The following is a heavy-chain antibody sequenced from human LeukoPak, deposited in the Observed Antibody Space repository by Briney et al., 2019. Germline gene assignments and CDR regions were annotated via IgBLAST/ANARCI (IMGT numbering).Heavy chain of an antibody. D-gene: IGHD6-13*01. CDR2: ISGSGGST. CDR3: ARDSSSSWFYFDY. J-gene: IGHJ4*02. V-gene: IGHV3-23*01. CDR1: GFTFSSYA. Sequence: GRSLRLSCAASGFTFSSYAMSWVRQAPGKGLEWVSAISGSGGSTYYADSVKGRFTISRDNSKNTLYLQMNSLRAEDTAVYYCARDSSSSWFYFDYWGQGTLVTVSS.